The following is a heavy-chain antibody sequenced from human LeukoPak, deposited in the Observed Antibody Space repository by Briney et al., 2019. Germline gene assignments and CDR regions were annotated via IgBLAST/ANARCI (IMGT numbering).Heavy chain of an antibody. CDR2: ISGSGGST. V-gene: IGHV3-23*01. J-gene: IGHJ4*02. Sequence: PGGSLRLSCAASGFTFSSYAMSWVRQAPGKGLEWVSAISGSGGSTYYADSVKGRFTISRDNSKNTLYLQMNSLRAEDTAVYYCAKDLRGPITIFGVVIGSFDYWGQGTLVTVSS. CDR3: AKDLRGPITIFGVVIGSFDY. D-gene: IGHD3-3*01. CDR1: GFTFSSYA.